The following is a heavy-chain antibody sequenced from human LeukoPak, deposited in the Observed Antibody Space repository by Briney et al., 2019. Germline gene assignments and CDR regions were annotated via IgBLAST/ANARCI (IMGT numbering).Heavy chain of an antibody. CDR2: ITDSGGST. V-gene: IGHV3-23*01. J-gene: IGHJ4*02. CDR3: AKGSSGSRPYYFDY. D-gene: IGHD3-22*01. Sequence: PGGSLRLSCAASGFTFSSYAMSWVRRAPGEGLEWVSAITDSGGSTYYSDSVKGRFTISRDNSKNTLYLQMNTLRAEDTAIYYCAKGSSGSRPYYFDYWGQGTLVTVSS. CDR1: GFTFSSYA.